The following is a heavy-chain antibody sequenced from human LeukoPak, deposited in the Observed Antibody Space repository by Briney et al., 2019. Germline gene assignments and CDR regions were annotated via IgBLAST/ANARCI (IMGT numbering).Heavy chain of an antibody. CDR2: IIPIFGTA. V-gene: IGHV1-69*13. D-gene: IGHD6-13*01. CDR3: AQDSSSWLRKLDYYYGMDV. Sequence: ASVNVSCKASGGTFISYAISWVRQAPGQGLEWMGGIIPIFGTANYAQKFQGRVTITADESTSTAYMELSSLRSEDTAVYYCAQDSSSWLRKLDYYYGMDVWGQGTTVTVSS. CDR1: GGTFISYA. J-gene: IGHJ6*02.